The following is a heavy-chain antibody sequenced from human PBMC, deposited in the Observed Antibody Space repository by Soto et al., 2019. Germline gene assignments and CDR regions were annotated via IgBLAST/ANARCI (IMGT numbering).Heavy chain of an antibody. J-gene: IGHJ4*02. V-gene: IGHV3-48*03. CDR3: ATRLSVSYGPLFDQ. CDR1: GIKFSSYE. CDR2: ILHSGDII. Sequence: EVQLEESGGGLVQPGGSLRLACAGSGIKFSSYEMNWVRQAPGKGLEWLSFILHSGDIIYYADSVKGRFTISRDNAKNLLYLYMNTLRVEDTAIYYCATRLSVSYGPLFDQWGQGTLVTVFS. D-gene: IGHD3-16*01.